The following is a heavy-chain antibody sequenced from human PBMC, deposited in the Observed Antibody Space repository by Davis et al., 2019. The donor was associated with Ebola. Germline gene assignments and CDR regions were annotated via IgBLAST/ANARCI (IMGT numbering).Heavy chain of an antibody. CDR3: AKGREIVYSSSSGKQIDY. CDR2: ISGSGGST. Sequence: GESLKISCAASGFTFSSYAMSWVRQAPGKGLEWVSAISGSGGSTYYADSVKGRFTISRDNSKNTLYLQMNSLRAEDTAVYYCAKGREIVYSSSSGKQIDYWGQGTLVTVSS. J-gene: IGHJ4*02. D-gene: IGHD6-6*01. CDR1: GFTFSSYA. V-gene: IGHV3-23*01.